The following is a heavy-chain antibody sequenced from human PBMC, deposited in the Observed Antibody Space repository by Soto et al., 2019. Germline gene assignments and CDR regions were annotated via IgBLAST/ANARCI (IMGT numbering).Heavy chain of an antibody. Sequence: PGESLKISCKGSGFTFTTYWIGWVRQVPGKGLEWMGVIYPDDSDTRYSPSFQGRVTISADRSNSTAYLQWSSLEASDTAVYYCARAFLSNYYAFWGQGTLVTVSS. V-gene: IGHV5-51*01. CDR3: ARAFLSNYYAF. CDR1: GFTFTTYW. J-gene: IGHJ4*02. CDR2: IYPDDSDT. D-gene: IGHD3-10*01.